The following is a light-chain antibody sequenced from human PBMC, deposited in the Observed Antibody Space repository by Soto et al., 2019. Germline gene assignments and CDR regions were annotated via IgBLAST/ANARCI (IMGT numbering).Light chain of an antibody. CDR3: SVYTRTSTYV. V-gene: IGLV2-18*01. CDR2: DVS. CDR1: IDDVTAYYR. Sequence: QAVRTQPPSVAGSAGRAVTMSCSGTIDDVTAYYRVSWYQQTPGTAPKLMIYDVSNRPSGVPDRFSGSRSGNTASLTISGLQAEDEGDYYCSVYTRTSTYVFGTGTKVTVL. J-gene: IGLJ1*01.